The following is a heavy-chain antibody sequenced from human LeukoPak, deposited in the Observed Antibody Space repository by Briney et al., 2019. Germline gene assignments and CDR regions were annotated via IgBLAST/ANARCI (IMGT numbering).Heavy chain of an antibody. CDR1: GYTFTDNY. J-gene: IGHJ4*02. V-gene: IGHV1-2*02. CDR3: AREIWYYSQ. Sequence: ASVKVSCKASGYTFTDNYVHWVRQVPGQGLEWMGWIYPNNGGTNYAQKFQGRVTMTRDTSISTAYLDLSGLGSDDTAVYFCAREIWYYSQWGQGTLVTVSS. D-gene: IGHD6-13*01. CDR2: IYPNNGGT.